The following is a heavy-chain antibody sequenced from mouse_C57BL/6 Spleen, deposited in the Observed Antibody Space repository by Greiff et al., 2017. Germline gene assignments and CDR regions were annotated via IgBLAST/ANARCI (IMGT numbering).Heavy chain of an antibody. CDR2: IDPSDSYT. CDR3: ARNYGSSYAMDY. Sequence: QVQLQQPGAELVMPGASVKLSCKASGYTFTSYWMHWVKQRPGQGLEWIGEIDPSDSYTNYNQKFKGKSTLTVDKSSSPAYMQLSSLTSEDSAVYYCARNYGSSYAMDYWGQGTSVTVSS. J-gene: IGHJ4*01. D-gene: IGHD1-1*01. V-gene: IGHV1-69*01. CDR1: GYTFTSYW.